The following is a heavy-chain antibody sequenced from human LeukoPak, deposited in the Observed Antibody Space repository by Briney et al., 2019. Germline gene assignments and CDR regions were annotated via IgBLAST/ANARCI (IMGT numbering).Heavy chain of an antibody. CDR1: GFPSGNYT. CDR2: ISSSGSTI. Sequence: GGSLSPSCAASGFPSGNYTMSWIRKPPGKGLEWVSYISSSGSTIYYADSVKGRFTISRDNAKNSLYLQMNSLRAEDTAVYYCAREGGSYYYYYGMDVWGQGTTVTVSS. D-gene: IGHD1-26*01. J-gene: IGHJ6*02. V-gene: IGHV3-11*01. CDR3: AREGGSYYYYYGMDV.